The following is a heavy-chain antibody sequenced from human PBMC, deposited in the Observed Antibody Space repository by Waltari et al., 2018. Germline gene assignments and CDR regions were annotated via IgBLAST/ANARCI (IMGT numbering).Heavy chain of an antibody. V-gene: IGHV4-4*07. D-gene: IGHD2-15*01. Sequence: VHLQESGPGLVEPSETLSLTCSISGDSVKNFHWRWIRQSAGKGLEWIGRMHTSGSTKYNPSLESRVTLSLDTSKNHFSLKLRSVIAADTAIYYCARDEPISASFDIWGQGTLVIVSS. CDR1: GDSVKNFH. CDR3: ARDEPISASFDI. J-gene: IGHJ3*02. CDR2: MHTSGST.